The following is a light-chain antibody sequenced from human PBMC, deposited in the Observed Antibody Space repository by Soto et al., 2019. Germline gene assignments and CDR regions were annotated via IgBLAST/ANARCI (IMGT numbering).Light chain of an antibody. V-gene: IGLV2-14*01. CDR3: SSYTSSSTYV. Sequence: QSALTQPASVSGSPGQSITISCTGTSSDVGGYNYVSWYQQYPGKAPKLVIYEVSHRPSGVSNRFSGSKSGNTASLTISGLQAEDDADYYCSSYTSSSTYVFGSGTKLNVL. CDR1: SSDVGGYNY. CDR2: EVS. J-gene: IGLJ1*01.